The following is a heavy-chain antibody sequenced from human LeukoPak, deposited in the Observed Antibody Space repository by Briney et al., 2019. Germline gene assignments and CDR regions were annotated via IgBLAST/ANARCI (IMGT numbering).Heavy chain of an antibody. V-gene: IGHV4-59*08. CDR3: ARHPQEYQSHCFDP. J-gene: IGHJ5*02. CDR1: GASISDFY. CDR2: IFHTGST. Sequence: SETLSLTCTVSGASISDFYWSWIRQSPGKGLEWLGYIFHTGSTNYNPSLKSRVTISMDTSKNQFSLKLNSVTAADTAVYYCARHPQEYQSHCFDPWGPGTLVTVSS. D-gene: IGHD2/OR15-2a*01.